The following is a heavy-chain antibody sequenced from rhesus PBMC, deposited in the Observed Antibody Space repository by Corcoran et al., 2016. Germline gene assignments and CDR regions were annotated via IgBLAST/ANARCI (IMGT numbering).Heavy chain of an antibody. CDR1: GYTFTDYY. Sequence: QVQLVQSGAEVKKPGSSVKVSCKAYGYTFTDYYMHGVRQAPRKGLEWKRRINPYNGNIKYAQKFQGRVTMTRDTSTSTAYMELSSLRSEDTAVYYCARDARSGYYTFGLDSWGQGVVVTVSS. CDR3: ARDARSGYYTFGLDS. CDR2: INPYNGNI. D-gene: IGHD3-28*01. J-gene: IGHJ6*01. V-gene: IGHV1S2*01.